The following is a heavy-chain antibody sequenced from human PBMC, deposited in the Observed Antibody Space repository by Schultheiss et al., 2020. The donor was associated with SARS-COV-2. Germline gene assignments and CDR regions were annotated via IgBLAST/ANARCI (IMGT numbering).Heavy chain of an antibody. CDR1: DYTFSTYG. J-gene: IGHJ4*02. D-gene: IGHD3-3*01. CDR2: INPSGGST. CDR3: ASGFYDFWSGYYKDDY. V-gene: IGHV1-46*01. Sequence: ASVKVSCKASDYTFSTYGISWVRQAPGQGLEWMGIINPSGGSTSYAQKFQGRVTITRDTSASTAYMELSSLRSEDTAVYYCASGFYDFWSGYYKDDYWGRGTLVTVSS.